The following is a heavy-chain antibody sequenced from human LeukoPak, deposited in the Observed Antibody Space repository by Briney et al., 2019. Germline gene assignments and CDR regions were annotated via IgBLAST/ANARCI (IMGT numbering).Heavy chain of an antibody. D-gene: IGHD2-2*01. CDR3: ARGTSYSPNWFDP. Sequence: PGGSLRLSCAASGFTFSSYWMSWVRQAPGKGLEWVASIKQDGSEKYYVDSVKGRFTISRDNAKNSLCLQMNSLRAEDTAVYYCARGTSYSPNWFDPWGQGTLVTVSS. CDR2: IKQDGSEK. V-gene: IGHV3-7*01. CDR1: GFTFSSYW. J-gene: IGHJ5*02.